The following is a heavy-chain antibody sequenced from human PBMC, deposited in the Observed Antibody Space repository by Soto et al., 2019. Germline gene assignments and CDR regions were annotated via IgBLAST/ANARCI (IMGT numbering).Heavy chain of an antibody. V-gene: IGHV3-21*01. Sequence: KGLEWVSSISSSSSYIYYADSVKGRFTISRDNAKNSLYLQMNSLRAEDTAVYYCVFFFQAEDGIRDYF. CDR3: VFFFQAEDGIRDYF. D-gene: IGHD2-21*01. CDR2: ISSSSSYI. J-gene: IGHJ1*01.